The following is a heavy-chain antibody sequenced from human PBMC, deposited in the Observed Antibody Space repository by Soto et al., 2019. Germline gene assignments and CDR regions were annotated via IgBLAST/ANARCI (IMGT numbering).Heavy chain of an antibody. D-gene: IGHD6-19*01. CDR1: GVTFSTYW. CDR3: AKPPVPGNIIFDY. V-gene: IGHV3-30*18. J-gene: IGHJ4*02. Sequence: GGSLRLSCVASGVTFSTYWMHWVRQAPGKGLVWVAAIKNDGTGKYYANPVRGRFTISRDNSKNTLYLQMSSLRAEDTAVYYCAKPPVPGNIIFDYWGQGTLVTVSS. CDR2: IKNDGTGK.